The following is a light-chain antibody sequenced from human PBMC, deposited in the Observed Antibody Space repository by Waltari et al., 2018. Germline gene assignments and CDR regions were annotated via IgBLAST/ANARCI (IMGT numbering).Light chain of an antibody. Sequence: DIQMTQSPSSVSAFVGDNVTITCRASQDISTWLTWSQQKPGKAPKLLIFAASSLQRGVPSRFSGSGSGTDFTLTITSLQPEDFATYYCQQANSFPYTFGPGTKVEI. CDR3: QQANSFPYT. V-gene: IGKV1D-12*01. J-gene: IGKJ2*01. CDR2: AAS. CDR1: QDISTW.